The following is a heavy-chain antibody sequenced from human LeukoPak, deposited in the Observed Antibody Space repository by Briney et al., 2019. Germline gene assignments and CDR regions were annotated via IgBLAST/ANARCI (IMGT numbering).Heavy chain of an antibody. CDR3: ARNLAAASHWYFDL. Sequence: SQTLSLTCAVSRGSISQGGYSWSWIRQPPGGGLEWIGSIYHNGTTYDNPSLKSRVTISIDWSKNHFSMNLTSVTATDTAVYFCARNLAAASHWYFDLWGRGIPVTVSS. CDR1: RGSISQGGYS. D-gene: IGHD6-25*01. CDR2: IYHNGTT. J-gene: IGHJ2*01. V-gene: IGHV4-30-2*01.